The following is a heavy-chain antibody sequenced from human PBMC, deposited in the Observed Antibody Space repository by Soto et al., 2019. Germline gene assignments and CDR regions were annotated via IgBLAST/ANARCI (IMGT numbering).Heavy chain of an antibody. CDR1: GYTFTSYA. CDR3: ARDGAVSGNSNFDY. J-gene: IGHJ4*02. D-gene: IGHD6-19*01. CDR2: INAGNGNT. Sequence: QVQLVQSGAEVKKPGASVKVSCKASGYTFTSYAIHWVHQAPGQRLEWMGWINAGNGNTKYSQKFQGRVTITRDTSASTAYMELRSLTSEDTAVYYCARDGAVSGNSNFDYWGQGTLVTVSS. V-gene: IGHV1-3*01.